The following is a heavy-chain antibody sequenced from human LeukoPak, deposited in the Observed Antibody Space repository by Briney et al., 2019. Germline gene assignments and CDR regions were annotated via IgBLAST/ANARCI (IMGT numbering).Heavy chain of an antibody. CDR2: ISYIGST. D-gene: IGHD4-17*01. V-gene: IGHV4-59*01. CDR3: ARDLVTVTKGFDI. Sequence: SETLSLTCAVSEDSFSSEYGSWIRQPPGKGLEWIGYISYIGSTNYNPSLKSRVTISIDTSKNQFSLKLSSVTAEDTAVYYCARDLVTVTKGFDIWGQGTMVSVSS. J-gene: IGHJ3*02. CDR1: EDSFSSEY.